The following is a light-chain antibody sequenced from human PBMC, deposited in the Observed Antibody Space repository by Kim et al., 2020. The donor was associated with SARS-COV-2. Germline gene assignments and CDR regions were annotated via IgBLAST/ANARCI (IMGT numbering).Light chain of an antibody. V-gene: IGKV1-16*01. Sequence: ASVGDRVSFTCRASQGINNHLAWFQQKSGRAPKSLIYAASTLQGGVPSRFSASGFGTDFTLTITSLQPEDFATYYCQQYSRFPLTFGGGTKVDIK. CDR2: AAS. CDR3: QQYSRFPLT. CDR1: QGINNH. J-gene: IGKJ4*01.